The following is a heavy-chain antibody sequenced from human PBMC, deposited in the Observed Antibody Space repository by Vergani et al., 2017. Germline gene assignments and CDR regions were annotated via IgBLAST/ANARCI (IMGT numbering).Heavy chain of an antibody. D-gene: IGHD3-16*01. CDR1: GFTFSSYA. V-gene: IGHV3-30-3*01. Sequence: QVQLVESGGGVVQPGRSLRLSCAASGFTFSSYAMHWVRQAPGKGLEWVAVISYDGSNKYYADSVKGRFTISRDNSKNTLYLQMNSLGAEDTAVYYCARDXALGACYGWSCPVGAFDYRGQGTLVTVSS. CDR3: ARDXALGACYGWSCPVGAFDY. CDR2: ISYDGSNK. J-gene: IGHJ4*02.